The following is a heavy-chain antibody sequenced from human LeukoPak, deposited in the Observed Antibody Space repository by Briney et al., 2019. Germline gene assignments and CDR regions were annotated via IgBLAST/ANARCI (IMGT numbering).Heavy chain of an antibody. CDR1: GYTFTDDF. V-gene: IGHV1-2*04. CDR3: ARTYSGSYPYYYGMDV. D-gene: IGHD1-26*01. Sequence: ASVNVSCKSSGYTFTDDFLHWVRQAAGQGLEGMGCINLHTGGAHYAQKFQDWVSLTRDTSIDTAFMELSSLRSDDTAVYYCARTYSGSYPYYYGMDVWGQGTTVTVSS. CDR2: INLHTGGA. J-gene: IGHJ6*02.